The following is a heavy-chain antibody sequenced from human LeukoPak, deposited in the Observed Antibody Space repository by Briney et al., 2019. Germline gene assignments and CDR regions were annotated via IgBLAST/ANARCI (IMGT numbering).Heavy chain of an antibody. D-gene: IGHD3-22*01. Sequence: GGSLRLSCAASGFTFDDYAMHWVRQAPGRGLEWVSGISWNSGSIGYADSVKGRFTISRDNAKNSLYLQMNSLRAEDMALYYCAKDFYYYDSSGYLEHWGQGTLVTVSS. CDR2: ISWNSGSI. V-gene: IGHV3-9*03. CDR3: AKDFYYYDSSGYLEH. J-gene: IGHJ1*01. CDR1: GFTFDDYA.